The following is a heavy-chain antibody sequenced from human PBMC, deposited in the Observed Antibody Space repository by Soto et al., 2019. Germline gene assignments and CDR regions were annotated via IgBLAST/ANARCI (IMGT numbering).Heavy chain of an antibody. CDR1: GGSINSGGYY. CDR3: ARGVVVVAAADC. CDR2: IYYSGST. J-gene: IGHJ4*02. D-gene: IGHD2-15*01. V-gene: IGHV4-31*03. Sequence: SETLSLTCTVSGGSINSGGYYWSWIRQHPGKGLEWIGYIYYSGSTYYNPSLKSRVTISVDMSKNQFSLKLSSVTAADTAVYYCARGVVVVAAADCWGQGTLVTVSS.